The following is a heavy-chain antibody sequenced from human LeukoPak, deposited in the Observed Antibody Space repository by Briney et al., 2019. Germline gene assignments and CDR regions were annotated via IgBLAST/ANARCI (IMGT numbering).Heavy chain of an antibody. CDR1: GGSISSYY. Sequence: SETLSLTCTVSGGSISSYYWSWIRQPPGKGLEWIGYIYYSGSTNYNPSLKSRVTISVDTSENQFSLKLSSVTAADTAVYYCARVYSSSWYLDYWGQGTLVTVSS. CDR3: ARVYSSSWYLDY. J-gene: IGHJ4*02. CDR2: IYYSGST. V-gene: IGHV4-59*01. D-gene: IGHD6-13*01.